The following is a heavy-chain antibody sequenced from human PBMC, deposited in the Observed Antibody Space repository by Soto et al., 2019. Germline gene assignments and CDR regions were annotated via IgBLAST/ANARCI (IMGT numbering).Heavy chain of an antibody. J-gene: IGHJ4*02. CDR2: IWYDGSNK. V-gene: IGHV3-33*01. CDR3: ARDPLHYDILTGYSPNYFDF. D-gene: IGHD3-9*01. CDR1: GFTFSDYG. Sequence: GGSLRLSCAASGFTFSDYGMHWVRQAPGKGLEWVAVIWYDGSNKYYADSVKGRFTISRDNSKNTLYLQMNSLRAEDTAVYYCARDPLHYDILTGYSPNYFDFWGQGTLVTVS.